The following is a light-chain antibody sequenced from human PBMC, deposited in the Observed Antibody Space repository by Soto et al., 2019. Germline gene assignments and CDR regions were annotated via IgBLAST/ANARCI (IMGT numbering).Light chain of an antibody. Sequence: QSALTQPASVSGSPGQSITISCTGTSSDVGGYDYVSWYQLHPGKAPKLMVFEVSNRPSGVSYRFSGSKSGNTASLTISGLQAEDEADYFCSAYSICNAYLFGTATKLTVL. V-gene: IGLV2-14*01. CDR1: SSDVGGYDY. J-gene: IGLJ1*01. CDR3: SAYSICNAYL. CDR2: EVS.